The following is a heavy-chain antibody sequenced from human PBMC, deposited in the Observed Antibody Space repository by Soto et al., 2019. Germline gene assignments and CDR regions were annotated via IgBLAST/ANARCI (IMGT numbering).Heavy chain of an antibody. D-gene: IGHD2-2*01. Sequence: GGSLRLSCAASGFTFSSYWMHWVRQAPGKGLVWVSRINSDGSSTSYADSVKGRFTISRDNAKNTLYLQMNSLRAEDTAVYYCASGNQLPDYYYYMDVWGKGTTVTVSS. CDR3: ASGNQLPDYYYYMDV. J-gene: IGHJ6*03. V-gene: IGHV3-74*01. CDR2: INSDGSST. CDR1: GFTFSSYW.